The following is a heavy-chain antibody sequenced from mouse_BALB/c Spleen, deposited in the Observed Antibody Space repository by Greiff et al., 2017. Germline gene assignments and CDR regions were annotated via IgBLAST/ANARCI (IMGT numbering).Heavy chain of an antibody. CDR3: ARPGYGNFYYFDY. J-gene: IGHJ2*01. Sequence: VQLQQSGGGLVQPGGSLKLSCAASGFDFSRYWMSWVRQAPGKGLEWIGEINPDSSTINYTPSLKDKFIISRDNAKNTLYLQMSKVRSEDTALYYCARPGYGNFYYFDYWGQGTTLTVSS. V-gene: IGHV4-1*02. D-gene: IGHD2-10*02. CDR2: INPDSSTI. CDR1: GFDFSRYW.